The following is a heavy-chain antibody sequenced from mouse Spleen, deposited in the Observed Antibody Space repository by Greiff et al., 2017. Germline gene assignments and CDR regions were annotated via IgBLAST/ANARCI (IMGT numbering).Heavy chain of an antibody. J-gene: IGHJ3*01. CDR3: ARAGYDYAWFAY. V-gene: IGHV5-4*02. CDR1: GFTFSDYY. D-gene: IGHD2-4*01. CDR2: ISDGGSYT. Sequence: EVQVVESGGGLVKPGGSLKLSCAASGFTFSDYYMYWVRQTPEKRLEWVATISDGGSYTYYPDSVKGRFTISRDNAKNNLYLQMSSLKSEDTAMYYCARAGYDYAWFAYWGQGTLVTVSA.